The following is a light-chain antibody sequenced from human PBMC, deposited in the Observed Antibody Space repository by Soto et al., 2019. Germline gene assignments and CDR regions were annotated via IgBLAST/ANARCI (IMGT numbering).Light chain of an antibody. CDR2: GAS. CDR1: QRVSSN. V-gene: IGKV3-15*01. Sequence: EIVMTQSPATLSVSPGERATLSCRASQRVSSNLAWDQQKPGQAPRLLIYGASTRATGIPARFSGSGSGTEFTRTISSLQSEDFAVYYCQSKDTFGQGTKLEIK. J-gene: IGKJ2*01. CDR3: QSKDT.